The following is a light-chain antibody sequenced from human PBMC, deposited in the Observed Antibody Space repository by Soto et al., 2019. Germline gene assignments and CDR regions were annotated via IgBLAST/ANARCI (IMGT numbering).Light chain of an antibody. CDR2: GVS. CDR3: SWT. Sequence: EIVLTQSPGTLSLPPGERATLSCRASQSVPSNFLAWYQQKPGQAPILVIYGVSRRATGIPDRFSGSGSGTDFTLTISRLEPEDFAVYYSSWTFGQGTKVEIK. J-gene: IGKJ1*01. V-gene: IGKV3-20*01. CDR1: QSVPSNF.